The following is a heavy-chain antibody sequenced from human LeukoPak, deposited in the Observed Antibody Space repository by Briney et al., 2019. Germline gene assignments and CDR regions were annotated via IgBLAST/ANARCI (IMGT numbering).Heavy chain of an antibody. V-gene: IGHV3-53*01. CDR2: IYSGGST. Sequence: GGSLRLSCAASGFTVSSNYMSWVRQAPGKGLEWVSVIYSGGSTYYADSVKGRFTISRDNSKNTLYLQMNSLRAEDTAVYYCARAPRYDSSGYYPWYFDYWGQGTLVTVSS. CDR1: GFTVSSNY. CDR3: ARAPRYDSSGYYPWYFDY. J-gene: IGHJ4*02. D-gene: IGHD3-22*01.